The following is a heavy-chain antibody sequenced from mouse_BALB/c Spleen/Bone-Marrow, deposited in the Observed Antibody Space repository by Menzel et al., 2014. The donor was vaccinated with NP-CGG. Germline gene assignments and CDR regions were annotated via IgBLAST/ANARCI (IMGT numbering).Heavy chain of an antibody. D-gene: IGHD2-3*01. V-gene: IGHV1-61*01. J-gene: IGHJ1*01. CDR2: IDPSDSET. Sequence: QQSCTASGYTFTSYWMNWVKQRPGRGLEWIGRIDPSDSETHYNQKFKDKATLTVDKSSSTAYIQLSSLTSEDSAVYYCARSHGYYPYWYFDVWGAGTTVTVSS. CDR1: GYTFTSYW. CDR3: ARSHGYYPYWYFDV.